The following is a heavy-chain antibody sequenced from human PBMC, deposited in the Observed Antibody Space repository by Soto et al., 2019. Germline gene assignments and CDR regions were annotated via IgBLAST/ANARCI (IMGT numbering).Heavy chain of an antibody. D-gene: IGHD3-3*01. Sequence: QVQLQESGPGLVKPSQTLSLTCTVSGGSISSGGYYWSWIRQHPGKGLEWIGYIYYSGSTYYNPSLKSRVTISVDTSKNPFSLKLSSVTAADTAVYYCARSRLVRFLEWLLYFDYWGQGTLVTVSS. V-gene: IGHV4-31*03. CDR1: GGSISSGGYY. J-gene: IGHJ4*02. CDR2: IYYSGST. CDR3: ARSRLVRFLEWLLYFDY.